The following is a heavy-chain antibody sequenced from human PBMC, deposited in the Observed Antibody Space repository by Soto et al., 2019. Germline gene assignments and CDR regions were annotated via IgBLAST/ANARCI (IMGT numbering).Heavy chain of an antibody. V-gene: IGHV4-39*01. CDR3: ARQEGWRLPWYYFDY. J-gene: IGHJ4*02. CDR1: GGSISSSSYY. CDR2: IYYSGST. Sequence: SETLSLTCTVSGGSISSSSYYGGWIRQPPGKGLEWIGSIYYSGSTYYNPSLKSRVTISVDTSKNQFSLKLSSVTAADTAVYYCARQEGWRLPWYYFDYWGQGTLVTVSS.